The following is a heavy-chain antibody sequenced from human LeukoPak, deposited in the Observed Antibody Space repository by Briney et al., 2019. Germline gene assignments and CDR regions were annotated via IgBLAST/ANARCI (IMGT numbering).Heavy chain of an antibody. V-gene: IGHV1-2*02. CDR3: ARRPINCIITDCYVDY. D-gene: IGHD2-2*01. Sequence: ASVKVSCKASVYTFTNFYIHWVRQAPGQGLEWMGWMNPNSGDTSYAREFQDRVTMTRDTSLSTAYMELSRLRSDDTAVYFCARRPINCIITDCYVDYWGQGTLVTVSS. CDR2: MNPNSGDT. CDR1: VYTFTNFY. J-gene: IGHJ4*02.